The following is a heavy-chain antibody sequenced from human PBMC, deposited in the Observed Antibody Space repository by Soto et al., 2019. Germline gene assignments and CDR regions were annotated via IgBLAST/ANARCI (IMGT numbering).Heavy chain of an antibody. D-gene: IGHD3-9*01. CDR2: IDGSGASA. CDR1: GFTFRSYA. Sequence: EVQLLESGGCLVQPGGSLRLSCAASGFTFRSYAMSWVRQAPGRRLEYVSSIDGSGASAYYADSMKGRVTISRDNSKNTLDLQMSSLRAEDTAVYYCAKGDILTGSKEGWDYWGQGTLVTVSS. J-gene: IGHJ4*02. V-gene: IGHV3-23*01. CDR3: AKGDILTGSKEGWDY.